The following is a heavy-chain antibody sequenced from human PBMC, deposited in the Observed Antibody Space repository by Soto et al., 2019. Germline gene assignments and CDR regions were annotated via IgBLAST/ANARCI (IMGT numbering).Heavy chain of an antibody. CDR1: GFMFSAYA. V-gene: IGHV3-23*01. CDR3: AREDGGSPFDY. Sequence: EVHLLESGGGLVQPGGSLRLSCAASGFMFSAYAMHWVRQAPGQGLEWVSSMSGTSDDTYYADSVKGRFTVSRDSSTDTLYLHLNSLRAEDTALYFCAREDGGSPFDYWGQGTLVIVSS. J-gene: IGHJ4*02. D-gene: IGHD1-26*01. CDR2: MSGTSDDT.